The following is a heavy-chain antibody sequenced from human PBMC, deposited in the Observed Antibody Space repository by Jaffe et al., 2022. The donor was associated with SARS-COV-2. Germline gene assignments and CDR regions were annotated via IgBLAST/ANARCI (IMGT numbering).Heavy chain of an antibody. J-gene: IGHJ4*02. D-gene: IGHD3-22*01. CDR3: ARDYDSSGYYYADDY. CDR1: GFTFSSYA. CDR2: ISYDGSNK. Sequence: QVQLVESGGGVVQPGRSLRLSCAASGFTFSSYAMHWVRQAPGKGLEWVAVISYDGSNKYYADSVKGRFTISRDNSKNTLYLQMNSLRAEDTAVYYCARDYDSSGYYYADDYWGQGTLVTVSS. V-gene: IGHV3-30*04.